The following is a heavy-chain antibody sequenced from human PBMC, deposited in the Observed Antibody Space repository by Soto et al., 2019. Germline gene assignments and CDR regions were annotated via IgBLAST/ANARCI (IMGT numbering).Heavy chain of an antibody. J-gene: IGHJ4*02. Sequence: GASVKVSCKASGYTFRNYYIHWVRQAPGQGLEWMGLINPSGGATSYSQRFQGRVTITKDSSTSTVYMELSSPGSEDTAVYYCGRAFDRSGLYWGQGTLVTVSS. CDR1: GYTFRNYY. D-gene: IGHD3-22*01. V-gene: IGHV1-46*01. CDR2: INPSGGAT. CDR3: GRAFDRSGLY.